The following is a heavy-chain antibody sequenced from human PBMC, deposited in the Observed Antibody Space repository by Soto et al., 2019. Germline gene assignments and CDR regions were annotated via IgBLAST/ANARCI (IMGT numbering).Heavy chain of an antibody. CDR2: ISGSGGST. Sequence: EVQLLESGGGLVQPGGSLRLSCAASGFTFSSYAMNWVRQGPGKGLEWVSVISGSGGSTYYADSVKGRFTISRDNSKNTLYLQMNSLRAEDTAVYYCASLSSGWYFDYWGQGTLVTVSA. CDR1: GFTFSSYA. J-gene: IGHJ4*02. D-gene: IGHD6-19*01. V-gene: IGHV3-23*01. CDR3: ASLSSGWYFDY.